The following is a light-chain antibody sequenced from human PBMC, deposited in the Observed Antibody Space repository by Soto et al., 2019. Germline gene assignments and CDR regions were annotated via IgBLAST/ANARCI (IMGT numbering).Light chain of an antibody. CDR2: GTS. CDR1: QSLSSSY. V-gene: IGKV3-20*01. Sequence: EIVLTQSPGTLSLSPGERATLSCRASQSLSSSYLAWYQQKPGQAPRLLIYGTSIRSTGIPDRFSGSGSGTDFHLTITRLEPEDFAVYYCQRFGTSPPWTFGQGTKVEFK. CDR3: QRFGTSPPWT. J-gene: IGKJ1*01.